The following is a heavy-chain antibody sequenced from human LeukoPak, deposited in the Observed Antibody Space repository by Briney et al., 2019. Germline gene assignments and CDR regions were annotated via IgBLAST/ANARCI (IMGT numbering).Heavy chain of an antibody. D-gene: IGHD7-27*01. CDR3: ARDNAGDIDY. Sequence: ASVKVSCKASGYPFISNAMNGVRQAPGQGLELMGWINTNTGNPTYAQGFTGRFVFSLDTSVSTAYLQISSLQTEDTAVYYCARDNAGDIDYWGQGTLVTVSS. J-gene: IGHJ4*02. V-gene: IGHV7-4-1*02. CDR1: GYPFISNA. CDR2: INTNTGNP.